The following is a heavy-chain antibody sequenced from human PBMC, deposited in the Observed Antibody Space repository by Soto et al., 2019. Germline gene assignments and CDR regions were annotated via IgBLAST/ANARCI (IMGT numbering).Heavy chain of an antibody. CDR3: ARTIVVTVGGMDV. CDR2: IYYSGRR. V-gene: IGHV4-30-4*01. J-gene: IGHJ6*02. Sequence: QVQLQESGPGLVKPSQTLSLTCTVSGGSISNADYYWSWVRQPPGKGLERIGYIYYSGRRFLHPSLKSRVTMSKAKSKLHSSLTLTPVPAADTAVYYCARTIVVTVGGMDVWGRGTTITASS. D-gene: IGHD3-22*01. CDR1: GGSISNADYY.